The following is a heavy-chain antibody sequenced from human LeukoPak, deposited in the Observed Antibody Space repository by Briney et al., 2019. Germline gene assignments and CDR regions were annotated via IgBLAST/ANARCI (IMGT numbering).Heavy chain of an antibody. V-gene: IGHV3-7*01. CDR3: ARVSVVSYYFDY. J-gene: IGHJ4*02. Sequence: PRGSLRLSCAASGFTFSGYWMTWVRQAPGKGLEWVANIKLDGSEKYYVDSVEGRFTISRDDAQKSLYLQMNSLRAEDTAVYYCARVSVVSYYFDYWGQGSLVTVSS. D-gene: IGHD2-8*02. CDR2: IKLDGSEK. CDR1: GFTFSGYW.